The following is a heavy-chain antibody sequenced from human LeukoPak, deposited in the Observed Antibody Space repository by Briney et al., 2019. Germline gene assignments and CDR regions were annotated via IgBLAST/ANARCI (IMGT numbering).Heavy chain of an antibody. CDR2: INPNSGGA. Sequence: ASVKVSCKASGYSFTAYYMHWVRQAPGQGLEWMGRINPNSGGADYAQKFQGRVTMTRDTSISTAYMELSSLRSDDTAVYYCARVSYGDDATPSDYWGQGTLVTVSS. V-gene: IGHV1-2*06. CDR1: GYSFTAYY. D-gene: IGHD4-17*01. J-gene: IGHJ4*02. CDR3: ARVSYGDDATPSDY.